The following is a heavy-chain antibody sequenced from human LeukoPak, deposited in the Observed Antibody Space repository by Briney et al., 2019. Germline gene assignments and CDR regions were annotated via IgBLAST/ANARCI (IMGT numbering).Heavy chain of an antibody. D-gene: IGHD4-17*01. V-gene: IGHV4-61*02. CDR3: ARGTTGTYWFDP. J-gene: IGHJ5*02. Sequence: SETLSLTCTVSGGSISSGSYYWSWIRQPAGKGLEWIGRIYTSGSTNYNPSLKSRVTISVDTSKNQFSLKLSSVTAADTAVYYCARGTTGTYWFDPWGQGTLVTVSS. CDR2: IYTSGST. CDR1: GGSISSGSYY.